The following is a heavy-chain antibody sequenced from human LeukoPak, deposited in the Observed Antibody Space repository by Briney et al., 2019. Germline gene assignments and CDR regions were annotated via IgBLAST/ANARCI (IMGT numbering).Heavy chain of an antibody. CDR2: AWYDGSNI. CDR3: AKDWGYSTSQGYYFDY. D-gene: IGHD6-13*01. V-gene: IGHV3-33*06. Sequence: VQPGRSLILSCAASGFTFNSYGVHWVRQAPGKGLEWVAVAWYDGSNIYYADSVKGRFTISRDNSKNTLYLQMNSLRAEDTAVYYCAKDWGYSTSQGYYFDYWGQGTVVTVSS. CDR1: GFTFNSYG. J-gene: IGHJ4*02.